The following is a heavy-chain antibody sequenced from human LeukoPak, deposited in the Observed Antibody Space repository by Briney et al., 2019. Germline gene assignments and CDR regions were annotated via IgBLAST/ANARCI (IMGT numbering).Heavy chain of an antibody. CDR1: GGSISSSSYY. D-gene: IGHD2-15*01. J-gene: IGHJ6*03. Sequence: PSETLSLTCTVSGGSISSSSYYWGWIRQPPGKGLEWIGSIYYSGSTYYNPSLKSRVTISVDTSKNQFSLKLTSVTAADTAVYYCARERRSCSGGTCRGLDLYYYMDVWGKGTTVTVSS. CDR2: IYYSGST. CDR3: ARERRSCSGGTCRGLDLYYYMDV. V-gene: IGHV4-39*07.